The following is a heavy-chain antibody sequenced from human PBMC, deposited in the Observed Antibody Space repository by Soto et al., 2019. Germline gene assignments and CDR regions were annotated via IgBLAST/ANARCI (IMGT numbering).Heavy chain of an antibody. Sequence: SVKVSCKASGGTFSSYAISWVRQAPGQGLEWMGGIIPIFGTANYAQKFQGRVTITADESASTAYMELSSLRSEDTAVYYCARVWEQWLQRYYYYGMDVWGQGTTVTVSS. CDR3: ARVWEQWLQRYYYYGMDV. CDR1: GGTFSSYA. J-gene: IGHJ6*02. V-gene: IGHV1-69*13. CDR2: IIPIFGTA. D-gene: IGHD6-19*01.